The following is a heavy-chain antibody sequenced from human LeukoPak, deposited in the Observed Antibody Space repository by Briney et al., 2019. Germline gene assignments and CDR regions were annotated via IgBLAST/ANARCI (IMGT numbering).Heavy chain of an antibody. V-gene: IGHV3-23*01. CDR3: AKDFGPTSNPPPYWYFDL. CDR1: GLTFSSYA. CDR2: ISGSGGST. J-gene: IGHJ2*01. D-gene: IGHD3-16*01. Sequence: PGGSLRLSCAASGLTFSSYAMHWVRQAPGKGLEWVSAISGSGGSTYYADSVKGRFTISRDNSKNTLYLQMNSLRAEDTAVYYCAKDFGPTSNPPPYWYFDLWGRGTLVTVSS.